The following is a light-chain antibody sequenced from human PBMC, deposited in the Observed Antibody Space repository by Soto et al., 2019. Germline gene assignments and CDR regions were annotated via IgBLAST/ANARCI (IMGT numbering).Light chain of an antibody. J-gene: IGLJ1*01. Sequence: QSVLTQPASVSGSPGQSITISCSGTSSDIGSYNHVAWYQQFPGKSPKLMIYAVSDRPSGVSGRFSGSKSGITASLTISGLQTEDEADYYCISYTDRQSYLFGTGTKGHRP. CDR3: ISYTDRQSYL. CDR2: AVS. V-gene: IGLV2-14*03. CDR1: SSDIGSYNH.